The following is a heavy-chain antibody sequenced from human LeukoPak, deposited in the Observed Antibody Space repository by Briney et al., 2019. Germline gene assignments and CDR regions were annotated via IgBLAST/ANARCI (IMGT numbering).Heavy chain of an antibody. V-gene: IGHV4-34*01. J-gene: IGHJ6*04. CDR3: ARAVGYDILDGLPKYGMDV. D-gene: IGHD3-9*01. CDR2: INHSGST. CDR1: GGSFSGYY. Sequence: SETLSLTCAVYGGSFSGYYWSWIRQPPGKGLEWIAEINHSGSTKYNTSLKSRVTISVDTSKNQFSLKLSSVTAADTAVYYCARAVGYDILDGLPKYGMDVWGKGTTVTVSS.